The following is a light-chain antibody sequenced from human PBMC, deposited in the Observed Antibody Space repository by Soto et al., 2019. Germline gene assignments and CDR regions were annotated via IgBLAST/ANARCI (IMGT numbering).Light chain of an antibody. CDR1: QSVSSY. Sequence: EFLLEQSPAHPFFFSGERATPSFRASQSVSSYLAWYQQKPGQAPRLLIYDASNRATGIPARFSGTGSGTDFTLTINNLEPEDFAVYYCQVRTNWSIAFGRGTRLEIK. CDR2: DAS. V-gene: IGKV3-11*01. J-gene: IGKJ5*01. CDR3: QVRTNWSIA.